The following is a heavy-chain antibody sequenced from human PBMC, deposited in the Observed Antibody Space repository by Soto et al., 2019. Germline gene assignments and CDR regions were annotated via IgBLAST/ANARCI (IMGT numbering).Heavy chain of an antibody. V-gene: IGHV4-59*08. CDR3: ARHLYSYDILTGYYTWFDP. CDR2: IYYSGST. D-gene: IGHD3-9*01. J-gene: IGHJ5*02. CDR1: GGSISSYY. Sequence: SETLSLTCTVSGGSISSYYWSWIWQPPGKGLEWIGYIYYSGSTNYNPSLKSRVTISVDTSKNQFSLKLSSVTAADTAVYYCARHLYSYDILTGYYTWFDPWGQGTLVTVSS.